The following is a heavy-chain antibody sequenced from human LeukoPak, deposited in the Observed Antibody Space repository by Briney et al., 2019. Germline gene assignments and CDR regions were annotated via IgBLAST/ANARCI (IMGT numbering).Heavy chain of an antibody. V-gene: IGHV1-2*06. CDR2: INPNSGGT. CDR3: ARVGYYESSGYYEY. D-gene: IGHD3-22*01. Sequence: ASVKVSCKASGYTLTDYYMHWVRQAPGQGLEWMGRINPNSGGTNYAQKFQGRVTMTRDTSISTVYMELSRLRSDDTAVYYCARVGYYESSGYYEYWGREPWSPSP. CDR1: GYTLTDYY. J-gene: IGHJ4*02.